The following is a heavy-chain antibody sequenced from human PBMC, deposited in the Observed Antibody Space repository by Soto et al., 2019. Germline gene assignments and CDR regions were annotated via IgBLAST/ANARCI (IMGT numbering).Heavy chain of an antibody. J-gene: IGHJ5*02. CDR3: ARDGRGLQYAIRVWFDP. CDR2: ISGSGDST. V-gene: IGHV3-23*01. CDR1: GFSLSNYA. Sequence: PGGSLRLSCAASGFSLSNYAMSWVRQAPGKGLEWVSAISGSGDSTYYADSVKGRFTISRDNSKNTLYLQMNSLRSEDTAVYYCARDGRGLQYAIRVWFDPWGQGTLVTVSS. D-gene: IGHD4-4*01.